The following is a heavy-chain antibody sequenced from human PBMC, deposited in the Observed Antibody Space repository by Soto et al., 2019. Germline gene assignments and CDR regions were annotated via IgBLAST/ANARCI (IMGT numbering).Heavy chain of an antibody. CDR1: GFSLSISGEG. V-gene: IGHV2-5*01. CDR2: IYWSDEK. Sequence: ESGPTLVNPTQTLTLTCTFSGFSLSISGEGVSWIRQPPGKALEWLALIYWSDEKHYSPSLKNRLTITKDTSKDPVVLTVTNMDPVDTATYYCARLVYRAGGRIFDSWGQGPPVTVSS. J-gene: IGHJ4*02. CDR3: ARLVYRAGGRIFDS. D-gene: IGHD3-16*01.